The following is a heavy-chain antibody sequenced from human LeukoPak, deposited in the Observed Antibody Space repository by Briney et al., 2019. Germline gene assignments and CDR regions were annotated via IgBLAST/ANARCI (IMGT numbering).Heavy chain of an antibody. CDR1: GFTFNDYG. CDR2: INWNGGRT. J-gene: IGHJ4*02. CDR3: ARSAGYSSGRYDY. Sequence: GGSLRLSCAASGFTFNDYGMSWVRQAPGKGREWVSGINWNGGRTGYAASMKGRFIIPRDNAQNSLYLQVNSLRAEDTALYYCARSAGYSSGRYDYWGQGTLVTVSS. D-gene: IGHD6-19*01. V-gene: IGHV3-20*04.